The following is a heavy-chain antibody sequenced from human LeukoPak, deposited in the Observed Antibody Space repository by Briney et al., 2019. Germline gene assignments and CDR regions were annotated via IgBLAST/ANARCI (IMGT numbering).Heavy chain of an antibody. CDR1: GFIFTNYW. J-gene: IGHJ5*02. CDR2: IKQDGSEK. D-gene: IGHD2-15*01. V-gene: IGHV3-7*04. CDR3: ARAVVVGGTRFDP. Sequence: GGSLRLSCSASGFIFTNYWMSWVRQAPGKGLEWVANIKQDGSEKYYVDSVKGRFTISRDNAKNSLFLQMNSLRVEDTAVYYCARAVVVGGTRFDPWGQGTLVTVSS.